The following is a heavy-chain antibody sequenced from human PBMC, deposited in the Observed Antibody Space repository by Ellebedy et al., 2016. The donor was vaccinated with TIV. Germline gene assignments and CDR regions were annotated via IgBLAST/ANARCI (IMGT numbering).Heavy chain of an antibody. D-gene: IGHD3-22*01. V-gene: IGHV3-23*01. Sequence: PGGSLRLSCAGSGFTFSSFAMSWVRQTPGKGLEWVSAISYNSAYIYYIDAVKGRFTISRDNSKNTLYLQMNSLRVEDTAVYYYTRRGDSGDYGSPGDYWGPGTLVTVSS. CDR3: TRRGDSGDYGSPGDY. J-gene: IGHJ4*02. CDR2: ISYNSAYI. CDR1: GFTFSSFA.